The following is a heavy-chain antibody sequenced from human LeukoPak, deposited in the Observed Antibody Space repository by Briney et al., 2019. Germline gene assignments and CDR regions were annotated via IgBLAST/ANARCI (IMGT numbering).Heavy chain of an antibody. J-gene: IGHJ4*02. V-gene: IGHV1-18*01. D-gene: IGHD3-22*01. Sequence: ASVKVSCKASGYTFTSYGISWVRQAPGQGLEWMGWISAHNGNTNYAQKLQGRVTMTTDTSTSTAYMELRSLRSDDTAVYYCARDQDYYDSSGYDYWGQGTLVTVSS. CDR2: ISAHNGNT. CDR1: GYTFTSYG. CDR3: ARDQDYYDSSGYDY.